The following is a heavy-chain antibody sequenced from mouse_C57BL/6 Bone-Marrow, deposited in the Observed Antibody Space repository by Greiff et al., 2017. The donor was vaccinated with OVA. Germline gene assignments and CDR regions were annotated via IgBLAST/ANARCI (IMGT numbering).Heavy chain of an antibody. CDR2: IWWDDDK. CDR1: GFSLSTFGMG. V-gene: IGHV8-8*01. J-gene: IGHJ2*01. Sequence: QVTLKESGPGILQPSQTLSLTCSFSGFSLSTFGMGVGWIRQPSGKGLEWLAHIWWDDDKYYNPALKSRLTISKDTSKNQVFLMIANVDTADTATYYCARAHIYYDYDDYWGQGTTLTVSS. D-gene: IGHD2-4*01. CDR3: ARAHIYYDYDDY.